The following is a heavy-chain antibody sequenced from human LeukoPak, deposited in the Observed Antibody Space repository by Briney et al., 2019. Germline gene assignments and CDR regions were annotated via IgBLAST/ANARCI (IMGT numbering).Heavy chain of an antibody. J-gene: IGHJ6*02. CDR2: IYYSGST. D-gene: IGHD1-14*01. CDR1: GGSISSYY. CDR3: ARVQNLYYYYGMDV. Sequence: PSETLSLTCTVSGGSISSYYWSWIRQPPGKGLEWIGYIYYSGSTNYNPSLKSRVTISVDTSKNQFSLKLSPVTAADTAVYYCARVQNLYYYYGMDVWGQGTTVTVSS. V-gene: IGHV4-59*01.